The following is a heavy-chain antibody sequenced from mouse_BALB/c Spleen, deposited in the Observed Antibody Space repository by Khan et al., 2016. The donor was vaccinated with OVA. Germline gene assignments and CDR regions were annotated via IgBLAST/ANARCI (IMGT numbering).Heavy chain of an antibody. J-gene: IGHJ3*01. CDR3: TRARYGAFAY. CDR1: GYIFTNYW. CDR2: IYPGNSDT. V-gene: IGHV1-5*01. Sequence: VQLQQSGTVLARPGASVKMSCKASGYIFTNYWMHWVKQRPGQGLEWIGGIYPGNSDTSYTQKFKGKANLTAVTSASTAYMELSSLTNEDSAVYYWTRARYGAFAYWGQGTLVTVSA. D-gene: IGHD1-1*01.